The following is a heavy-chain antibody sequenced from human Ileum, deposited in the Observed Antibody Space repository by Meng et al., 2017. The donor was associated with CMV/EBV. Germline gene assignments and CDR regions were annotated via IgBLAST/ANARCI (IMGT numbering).Heavy chain of an antibody. D-gene: IGHD6-19*01. CDR2: INPSGGST. Sequence: TFNSYYMHWGRQAPGQGLEWMGIINPSGGSTSYAQKFQGRVTMTRDTSTSTVYMELSSLRSEDTAVYYCARSQPRIAVAGIRRWFDPWGQGTLVTVSS. V-gene: IGHV1-46*02. CDR1: TFNSYY. J-gene: IGHJ5*02. CDR3: ARSQPRIAVAGIRRWFDP.